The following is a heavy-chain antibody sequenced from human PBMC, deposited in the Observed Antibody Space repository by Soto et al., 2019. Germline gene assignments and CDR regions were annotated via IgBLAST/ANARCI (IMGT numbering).Heavy chain of an antibody. CDR2: IYYSGST. CDR3: ARQGTLGSYYYYYMEV. Sequence: PSETLSLTCTVSGGSISSSSYYWGWIRQPPGKGLEWIGSIYYSGSTYYNPSLKSRVTISVDTSKNQFSLKPSSVTAADTAVYYCARQGTLGSYYYYYMEVWGKGTTVTVSS. J-gene: IGHJ6*03. CDR1: GGSISSSSYY. D-gene: IGHD3-16*01. V-gene: IGHV4-39*01.